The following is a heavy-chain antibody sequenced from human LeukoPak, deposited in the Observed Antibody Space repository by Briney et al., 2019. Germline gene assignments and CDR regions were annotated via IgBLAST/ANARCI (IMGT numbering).Heavy chain of an antibody. CDR2: ISAYNGNT. CDR1: GYTFTSYG. CDR3: ARKSRVYYGSGSYFPRSYYYYYYMDV. V-gene: IGHV1-18*01. Sequence: ASVKVSCKASGYTFTSYGISWVRQAPGQGLEWMGWISAYNGNTNYAQKLQGRVTMTTDTSTSTAYMELRSLRSDDTAVYYCARKSRVYYGSGSYFPRSYYYYYYMDVWGKGTTVTISS. D-gene: IGHD3-10*01. J-gene: IGHJ6*03.